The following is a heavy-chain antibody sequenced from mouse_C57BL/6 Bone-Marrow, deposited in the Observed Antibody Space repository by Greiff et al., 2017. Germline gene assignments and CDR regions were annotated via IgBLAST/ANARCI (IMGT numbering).Heavy chain of an antibody. J-gene: IGHJ2*01. V-gene: IGHV1-15*01. CDR2: IDPETGGT. CDR1: GYTFTDYE. Sequence: QVQLKQSGAELVRPGASVTLSCKASGYTFTDYEMHWVKQTPVHGLEWIGAIDPETGGTAYNQKFKGKAILTADKSSSTAYMELRSLTSEDSAVYYCTREDYYGSSPFDYWGQGTTLTVSS. CDR3: TREDYYGSSPFDY. D-gene: IGHD1-1*01.